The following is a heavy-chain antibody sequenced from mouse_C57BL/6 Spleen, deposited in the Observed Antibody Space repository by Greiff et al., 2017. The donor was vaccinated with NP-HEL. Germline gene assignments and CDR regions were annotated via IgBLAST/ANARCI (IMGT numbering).Heavy chain of an antibody. D-gene: IGHD4-1*01. CDR2: ISDGGSYT. CDR3: ARTGSWFAY. V-gene: IGHV5-4*03. J-gene: IGHJ3*01. CDR1: GFTLSSYA. Sequence: EVKVVESGGGLVKPGGSLKLSCAASGFTLSSYAMSWVRQTPEKRLEWVATISDGGSYTYYPDNVKGRFTISRDNAKNHLYLQMSHLKSEDTAMYYCARTGSWFAYWGQGTLVTVSA.